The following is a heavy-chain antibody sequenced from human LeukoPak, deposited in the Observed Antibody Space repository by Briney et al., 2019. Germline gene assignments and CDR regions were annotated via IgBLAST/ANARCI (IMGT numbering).Heavy chain of an antibody. CDR1: RYTLTGYY. D-gene: IGHD6-13*01. V-gene: IGHV1-2*04. Sequence: ASVKDSCKASRYTLTGYYMHCVRQAPGQGLEWMGWTNPNSGGTNDAQKFQGWVSMTRDTSISTAYMELSRLRSDDTAVYYCARSFGIAAAGTGIDYWGQGTLVTVSS. J-gene: IGHJ4*02. CDR3: ARSFGIAAAGTGIDY. CDR2: TNPNSGGT.